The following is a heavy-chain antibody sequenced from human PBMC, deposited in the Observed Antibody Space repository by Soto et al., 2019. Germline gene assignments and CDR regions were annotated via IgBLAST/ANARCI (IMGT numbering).Heavy chain of an antibody. J-gene: IGHJ4*02. CDR2: VYTTGGT. V-gene: IGHV4-30-4*01. CDR3: ARGTVTTDLDY. CDR1: GASVSSGDYY. D-gene: IGHD4-17*01. Sequence: QVQLQESGPGLVKPSQTLSLTCTVSGASVSSGDYYWSWIRQPPGKGLEWIGYVYTTGGTSYNPSLKSRITISRDPSKTQFSLRLTSVTAADTAVYYCARGTVTTDLDYWGQGTLVTVSS.